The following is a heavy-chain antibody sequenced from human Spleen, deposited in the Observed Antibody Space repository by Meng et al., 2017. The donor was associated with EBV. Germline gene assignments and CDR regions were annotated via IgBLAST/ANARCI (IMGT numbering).Heavy chain of an antibody. J-gene: IGHJ4*02. V-gene: IGHV4-31*11. CDR1: GCYISSGGYF. Sequence: QLQPQVSGPGPVKPSQTLALTCAFSGCYISSGGYFWSWIRQPPGKGLEWIGYIYYSGSTYYNPSLKSRVTISVDTSKNQFSLKLSSVTAADTAVYYCARNPDYYGSGSYYTLDDWGQGTLVTVSS. D-gene: IGHD3-10*01. CDR3: ARNPDYYGSGSYYTLDD. CDR2: IYYSGST.